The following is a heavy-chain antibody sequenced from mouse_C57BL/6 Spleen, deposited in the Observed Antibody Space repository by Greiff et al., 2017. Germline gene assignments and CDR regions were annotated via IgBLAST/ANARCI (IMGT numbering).Heavy chain of an antibody. Sequence: QVQPQQPGAELVKPGASVKLSCKASGYTFTSYWMQWVKQRPGQGLEWIGEIDPSDSYTNYNQKFKGKATLTVDTSSSTAYMQLSSLTSEDSAVYYCARRLYRYYAMDYWGQGTSVTVSS. CDR1: GYTFTSYW. J-gene: IGHJ4*01. CDR2: IDPSDSYT. D-gene: IGHD2-14*01. CDR3: ARRLYRYYAMDY. V-gene: IGHV1-50*01.